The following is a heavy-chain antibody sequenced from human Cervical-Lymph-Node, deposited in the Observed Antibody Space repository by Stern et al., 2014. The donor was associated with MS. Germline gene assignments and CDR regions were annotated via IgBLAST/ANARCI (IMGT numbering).Heavy chain of an antibody. CDR3: AHRSCSGGTCYYFDY. Sequence: QVTLKESGPTLVKPTQTLTLTCTFSGFSLSTTEVGVAWIRQPPGKALEWLAVIYWDDDKRYSPSLKSRLTITKDTSKNQVVLTVTNMDPVYTATYYCAHRSCSGGTCYYFDYWGQGTLVTVSS. V-gene: IGHV2-5*02. J-gene: IGHJ4*02. CDR1: GFSLSTTEVG. CDR2: IYWDDDK. D-gene: IGHD2-15*01.